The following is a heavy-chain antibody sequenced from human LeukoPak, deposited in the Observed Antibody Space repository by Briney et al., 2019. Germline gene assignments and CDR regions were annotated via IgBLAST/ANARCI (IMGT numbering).Heavy chain of an antibody. D-gene: IGHD2-15*01. V-gene: IGHV3-30*18. CDR1: GFTFSSYD. Sequence: PGRSLSLSCAASGFTFSSYDMHRVRQAPGKGLEWVAVTSYDGRNKKYADSVKGRFTISRDNSKNTLYLQMNSLRAEDTAVYYCAKIVVVAATRAPDVFDIWGQGTMVTVSS. CDR2: TSYDGRNK. J-gene: IGHJ3*02. CDR3: AKIVVVAATRAPDVFDI.